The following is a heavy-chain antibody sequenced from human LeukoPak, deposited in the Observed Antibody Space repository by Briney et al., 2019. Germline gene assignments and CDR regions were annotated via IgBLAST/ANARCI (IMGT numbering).Heavy chain of an antibody. D-gene: IGHD3-3*01. CDR2: IHHSGRT. Sequence: PPGTLSLTCAASGGSFSTYDWTWIRQPPGKGVEWVGEIHHSGRTNYNPSLKIRITISADTSKKQFSLRLSSVTAADTAVYYCARGRSRVTIFGVALNWLDSWGQGNLVTVSS. V-gene: IGHV4-34*01. CDR3: ARGRSRVTIFGVALNWLDS. J-gene: IGHJ5*01. CDR1: GGSFSTYD.